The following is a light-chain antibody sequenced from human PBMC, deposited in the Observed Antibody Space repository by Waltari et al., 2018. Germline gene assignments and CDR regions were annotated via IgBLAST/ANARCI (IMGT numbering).Light chain of an antibody. CDR2: AAS. CDR1: KGISSY. CDR3: QQLNSFPYT. Sequence: DSQLTQSPSCLSAAVGDRVTITCPASKGISSYLDWYQQKPGEAPTLLVSAASTLQSGVPSRFSGSGSGTEFTLTIRSLQPEDFATYYCQQLNSFPYTFGQGTKLDIK. J-gene: IGKJ2*01. V-gene: IGKV1-9*01.